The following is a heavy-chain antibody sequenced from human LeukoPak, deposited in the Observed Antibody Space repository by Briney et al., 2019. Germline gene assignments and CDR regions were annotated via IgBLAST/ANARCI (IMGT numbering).Heavy chain of an antibody. CDR3: ARMDQWELLTDY. D-gene: IGHD1-26*01. V-gene: IGHV4-61*08. CDR2: IYYSGST. CDR1: GGSISSGDYY. J-gene: IGHJ4*02. Sequence: PSETLSLTCTVSGGSISSGDYYWTWIRQPPGKGLEWIGYIYYSGSTNYNPSLKSRVTISVDTSKNQFSLKLSSVTAADTAVYYCARMDQWELLTDYWGQGTLVTVSS.